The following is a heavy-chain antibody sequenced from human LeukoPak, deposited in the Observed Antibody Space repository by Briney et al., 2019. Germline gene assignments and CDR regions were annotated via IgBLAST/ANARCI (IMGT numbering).Heavy chain of an antibody. CDR3: ARGGSGIYPGAFDI. CDR1: GFTFDDYG. Sequence: GGSLRLSCTASGFTFDDYGMSWVRQVSGKGLEWVSNINWNGGSTNYADSVKGRFTISRDNAKNFLYLQMNSLRAEDTALYHCARGGSGIYPGAFDIWGQGTMLTVSS. V-gene: IGHV3-20*01. J-gene: IGHJ3*02. D-gene: IGHD3-10*01. CDR2: INWNGGST.